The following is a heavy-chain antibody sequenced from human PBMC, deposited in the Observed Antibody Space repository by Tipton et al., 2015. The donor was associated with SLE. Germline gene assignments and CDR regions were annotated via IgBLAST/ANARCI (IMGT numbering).Heavy chain of an antibody. CDR2: INHSGST. D-gene: IGHD4-23*01. Sequence: TLSLTCAVYGGSFSGYYWSWIRQPPGKGLEWIGEINHSGSTNYNPSLKSRVTISVDTSKNQFSLKLSSVTAADTAAYYCARGFTGYGGTADAFDIWGQGTLVTVSS. V-gene: IGHV4-34*01. CDR1: GGSFSGYY. CDR3: ARGFTGYGGTADAFDI. J-gene: IGHJ3*02.